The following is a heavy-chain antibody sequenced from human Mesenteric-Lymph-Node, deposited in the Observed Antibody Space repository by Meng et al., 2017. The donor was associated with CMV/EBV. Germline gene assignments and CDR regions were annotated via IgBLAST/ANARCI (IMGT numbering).Heavy chain of an antibody. CDR3: AEEHDYIGVDAFDI. CDR2: ISGSSSTI. J-gene: IGHJ3*02. V-gene: IGHV3-48*04. D-gene: IGHD5-12*01. Sequence: GESLKISCAASGFTFNTYIMNWVRQAPGKGLEWVSYISGSSSTIYYAVSVKGRFTISRDNAKNSLYLQMNSLRAEDTAVYYCAEEHDYIGVDAFDIWGQGTVVTVSS. CDR1: GFTFNTYI.